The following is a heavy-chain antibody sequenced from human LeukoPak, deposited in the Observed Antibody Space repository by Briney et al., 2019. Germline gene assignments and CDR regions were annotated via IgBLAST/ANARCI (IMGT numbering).Heavy chain of an antibody. D-gene: IGHD4-23*01. Sequence: SETLSLTCTVSGGSISSYYWSWIRQPPGKGLEWIGYIYYSGSTNYNPSLKSRVTISVDTSKNQFSLKLSSVTAADTAVYYCARDNWEHYGGNSYFDYWGREPWSPSPQ. J-gene: IGHJ4*02. V-gene: IGHV4-59*01. CDR3: ARDNWEHYGGNSYFDY. CDR1: GGSISSYY. CDR2: IYYSGST.